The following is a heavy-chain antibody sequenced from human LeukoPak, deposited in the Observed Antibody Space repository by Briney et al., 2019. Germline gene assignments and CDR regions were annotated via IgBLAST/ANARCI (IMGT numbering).Heavy chain of an antibody. D-gene: IGHD3-9*01. J-gene: IGHJ6*02. Sequence: PGGSLRLSCAASGFTFSSYAMSWVRQAPGKGLEWVANIQKDGSEKHYVASVKGRFTISRDNAKNSLYLQMNSLRAEDTAVYYCAREALILTGCYKFYYYYGMDVWGQGTTVTVSS. CDR2: IQKDGSEK. CDR3: AREALILTGCYKFYYYYGMDV. V-gene: IGHV3-7*01. CDR1: GFTFSSYA.